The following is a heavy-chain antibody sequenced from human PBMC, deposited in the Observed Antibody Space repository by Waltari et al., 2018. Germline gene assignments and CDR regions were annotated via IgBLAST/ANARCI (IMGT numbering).Heavy chain of an antibody. D-gene: IGHD3-10*01. J-gene: IGHJ3*02. V-gene: IGHV1-69*05. CDR2: IIPIFGTA. CDR3: ARDMADYYGSGRSGAFDI. CDR1: GGTFSSYA. Sequence: QVQLVQSGAEVKKPGSSVKVSCKASGGTFSSYAIRLVRQAPGTGLEWMGGIIPIFGTANYEQKFQCRVTITTYESTSTAYMELSSLRSEDTAVYYCARDMADYYGSGRSGAFDIWGQGTMVTVSS.